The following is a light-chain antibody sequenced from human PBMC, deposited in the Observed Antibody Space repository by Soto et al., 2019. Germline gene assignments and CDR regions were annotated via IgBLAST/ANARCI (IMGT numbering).Light chain of an antibody. V-gene: IGLV2-14*01. Sequence: QSVLTQPASESGSPGQSITISCTGTSSDVGGYDYVSWYQQHPGKAPKLIIYEVTNRPSGVSNRFSGSKSGNTASLTISGLQPEDEAAYYCSSKRSSSTLGVFGGGTKVTVL. J-gene: IGLJ3*02. CDR2: EVT. CDR3: SSKRSSSTLGV. CDR1: SSDVGGYDY.